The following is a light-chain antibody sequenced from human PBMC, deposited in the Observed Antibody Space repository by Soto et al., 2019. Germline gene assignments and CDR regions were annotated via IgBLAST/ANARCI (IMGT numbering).Light chain of an antibody. CDR2: EVS. CDR3: SSYTNSNSPVV. J-gene: IGLJ2*01. CDR1: TSDVGGYNY. Sequence: QSVLTQPASVSGSPGQSITISCTGTTSDVGGYNYVSWYQQHPGKAPKLIIYEVSHRPSAVSYRFSGSKSGNTASLTISGLQAEDEADYYCSSYTNSNSPVVFGGGTKLTVL. V-gene: IGLV2-14*01.